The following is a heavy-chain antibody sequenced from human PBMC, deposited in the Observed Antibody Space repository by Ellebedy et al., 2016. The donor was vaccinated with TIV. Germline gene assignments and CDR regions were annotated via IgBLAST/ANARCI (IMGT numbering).Heavy chain of an antibody. CDR2: ISPYNGNT. CDR1: GYTFTGYG. Sequence: ASVKVSXXASGYTFTGYGISWVRQAPGQGLEWMGWISPYNGNTNYAQRIQGRVTMTTDTSTSTAYMELRSLRSDDTAVYYCARDLGRPEVGAGIHWGQGTLVTVSS. D-gene: IGHD6-19*01. V-gene: IGHV1-18*01. CDR3: ARDLGRPEVGAGIH. J-gene: IGHJ4*02.